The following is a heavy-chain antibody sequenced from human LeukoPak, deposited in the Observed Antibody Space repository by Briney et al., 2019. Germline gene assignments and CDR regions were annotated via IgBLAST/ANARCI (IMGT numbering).Heavy chain of an antibody. CDR2: IFYSGST. Sequence: PSETLSLACTVSGGSVSSGSYYWSWIRQPPGKGLEWIGYIFYSGSTNYNPSLKSRVTISVDTSKNQFSLKLSSVTAADTAVYYCAREGSSSWGLDPWGQGTLVTVSS. J-gene: IGHJ5*02. CDR3: AREGSSSWGLDP. D-gene: IGHD6-13*01. V-gene: IGHV4-61*01. CDR1: GGSVSSGSYY.